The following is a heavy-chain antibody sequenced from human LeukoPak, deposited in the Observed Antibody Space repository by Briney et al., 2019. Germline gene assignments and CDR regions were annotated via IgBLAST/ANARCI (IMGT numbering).Heavy chain of an antibody. CDR3: ARDSERDHYYDSSGYSVY. CDR1: GYTFTSYG. CDR2: ISAYNGNT. Sequence: ASVKVSCKASGYTFTSYGISWARQAPGQGLEWMGWISAYNGNTNYAQKLQGRVTMTTDTSTSTAYMELRSLRSDDTAVYYCARDSERDHYYDSSGYSVYWGQGTLVTVSS. D-gene: IGHD3-22*01. J-gene: IGHJ4*02. V-gene: IGHV1-18*01.